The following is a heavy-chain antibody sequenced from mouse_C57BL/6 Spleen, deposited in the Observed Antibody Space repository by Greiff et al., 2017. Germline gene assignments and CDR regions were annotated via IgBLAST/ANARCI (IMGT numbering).Heavy chain of an antibody. CDR3: ARGGIYDYDDY. CDR1: GYTFTSYW. Sequence: VKLQQPGAELVKPGASVKLSCKASGYTFTSYWMQWVKQRPGQGLEWIGEIDPSDSYTNYNQKFKGKATLTVDTSSSTAYMQLSSLTSEDSAVYYCARGGIYDYDDYWGQGTTLTVSS. CDR2: IDPSDSYT. D-gene: IGHD2-4*01. V-gene: IGHV1-50*01. J-gene: IGHJ2*01.